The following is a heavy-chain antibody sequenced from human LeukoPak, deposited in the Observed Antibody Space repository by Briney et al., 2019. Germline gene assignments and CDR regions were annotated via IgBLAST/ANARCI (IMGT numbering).Heavy chain of an antibody. CDR2: INHSGST. Sequence: SETLSLTCAVYGGSFSGYYWSWIRQPPGKGLEWIGEINHSGSTNYNPSLKSRVTISVDTSKNQFSLKLCSVTAADTAVYYCASHEGGYSYGSFDYWGQGTLVTVSS. V-gene: IGHV4-34*01. D-gene: IGHD5-18*01. J-gene: IGHJ4*02. CDR1: GGSFSGYY. CDR3: ASHEGGYSYGSFDY.